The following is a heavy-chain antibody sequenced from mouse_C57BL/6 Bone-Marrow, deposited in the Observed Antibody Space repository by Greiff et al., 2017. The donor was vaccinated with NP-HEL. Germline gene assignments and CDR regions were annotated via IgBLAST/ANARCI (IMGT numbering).Heavy chain of an antibody. CDR1: GFSFNTYA. D-gene: IGHD3-1*01. CDR3: VRGYYLDY. V-gene: IGHV10-1*01. CDR2: IRSKSNNYAK. Sequence: EVQRVESGGGLVQPKGSLKLSCAASGFSFNTYAMNWVRQAPGKGLEWVARIRSKSNNYAKYYADSVKDRFTISRDDSESMLYLQMNDLKTEDTAMYYCVRGYYLDYWGQGTTLTVSS. J-gene: IGHJ2*01.